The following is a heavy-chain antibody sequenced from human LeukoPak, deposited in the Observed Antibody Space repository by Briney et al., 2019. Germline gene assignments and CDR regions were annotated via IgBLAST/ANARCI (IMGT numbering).Heavy chain of an antibody. CDR2: VFYSGNT. V-gene: IGHV4-59*01. CDR1: GCSMSPYY. J-gene: IGHJ5*02. CDR3: AKGTRFDP. Sequence: SETLSLTCTVSGCSMSPYYWNWIRQAPGKGLEWIGYVFYSGNTYYNPSLRGRVTISIDTSKSQFSLNLSSATAADTAVYFCAKGTRFDPWGEGTLVTVSS. D-gene: IGHD1-7*01.